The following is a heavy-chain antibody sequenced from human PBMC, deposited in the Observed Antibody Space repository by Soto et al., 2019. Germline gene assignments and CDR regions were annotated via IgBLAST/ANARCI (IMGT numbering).Heavy chain of an antibody. CDR2: ISTYNGNT. Sequence: ASVKVSCKASGYTFSTYGISWVRQAPGQGLEWMVWISTYNGNTNYAQNLQGRVTMTTDTSTSTAYMELRGLKSDDTAVYYCARDRNWNDEWFWFDPWGQGTMVTVSS. J-gene: IGHJ5*02. CDR1: GYTFSTYG. CDR3: ARDRNWNDEWFWFDP. V-gene: IGHV1-18*01. D-gene: IGHD1-1*01.